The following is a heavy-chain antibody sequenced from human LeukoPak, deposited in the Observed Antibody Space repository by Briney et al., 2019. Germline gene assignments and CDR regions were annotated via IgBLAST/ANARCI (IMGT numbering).Heavy chain of an antibody. Sequence: ASVKVPCKASGYTFTSYDINWVRQATGQGLEWMGWMNPNSGNTGYAQKFQGRVTITRNTSISTAYMELSSLRSEDTAVYYCARTLGCSSTSCKGWFDPWGQGTLVTVSS. CDR3: ARTLGCSSTSCKGWFDP. D-gene: IGHD2-2*01. J-gene: IGHJ5*02. CDR1: GYTFTSYD. CDR2: MNPNSGNT. V-gene: IGHV1-8*03.